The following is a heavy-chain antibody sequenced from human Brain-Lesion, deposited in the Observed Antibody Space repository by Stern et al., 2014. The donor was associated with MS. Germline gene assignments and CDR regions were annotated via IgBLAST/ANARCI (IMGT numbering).Heavy chain of an antibody. CDR3: ARDPRRGGLSGYYHGMDV. V-gene: IGHV4-4*02. Sequence: VQLVESGPGLVKPSGTLSLTCAVSGASISNTQWWTWVRQSPGKGLEWIGEIYQSGSANYNPSRRSRVTISVDRSKNSFSLKLNSVTAADTAVYYCARDPRRGGLSGYYHGMDVWGQGTTVTVSS. J-gene: IGHJ6*02. CDR2: IYQSGSA. D-gene: IGHD3-10*01. CDR1: GASISNTQW.